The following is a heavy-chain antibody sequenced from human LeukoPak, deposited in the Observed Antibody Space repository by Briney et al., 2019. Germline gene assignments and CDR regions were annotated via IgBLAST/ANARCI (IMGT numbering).Heavy chain of an antibody. J-gene: IGHJ5*02. CDR3: AKGAITMVRGAIVGWFDP. CDR2: INHSGST. CDR1: GGSFSGYY. V-gene: IGHV4-34*01. Sequence: SETLSLTCAVYGGSFSGYYWSWIRQPPGKGLEWIGEINHSGSTNYNPSLKSRVTISVDTSKNQFSLKLSSVTAADTAVYYCAKGAITMVRGAIVGWFDPWGQGTLVTVSS. D-gene: IGHD3-10*01.